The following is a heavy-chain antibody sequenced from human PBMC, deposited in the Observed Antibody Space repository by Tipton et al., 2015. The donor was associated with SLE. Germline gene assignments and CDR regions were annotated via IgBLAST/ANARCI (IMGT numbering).Heavy chain of an antibody. CDR2: IRYDGSNK. CDR1: GFTFSSYG. D-gene: IGHD1-26*01. V-gene: IGHV3-30*02. CDR3: AKDSGSYYYGMGV. J-gene: IGHJ6*02. Sequence: SLRLSCAASGFTFSSYGMHWVRQAPGKGLEWVAFIRYDGSNKYYADSVKGRFTISRDNSKNTLYPQMNSLRAEDTAVYYCAKDSGSYYYGMGVWGQGTTVTVSS.